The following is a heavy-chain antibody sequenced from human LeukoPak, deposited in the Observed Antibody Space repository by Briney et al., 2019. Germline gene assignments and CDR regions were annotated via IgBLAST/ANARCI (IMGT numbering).Heavy chain of an antibody. V-gene: IGHV4-34*01. J-gene: IGHJ3*02. D-gene: IGHD3-10*01. CDR1: GGSFSGYY. CDR2: INHSGST. CDR3: ARGQQVRSSRAFDI. Sequence: SETLSLTCAVYGGSFSGYYWSWIRQPPGKGLEWIGEINHSGSTNYNPSLKSRVTISVDTSKNQFSLKLSSVTAADTAVYYCARGQQVRSSRAFDIWGQGTMVTVSS.